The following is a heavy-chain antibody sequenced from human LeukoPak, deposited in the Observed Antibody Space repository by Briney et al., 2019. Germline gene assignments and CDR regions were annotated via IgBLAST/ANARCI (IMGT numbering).Heavy chain of an antibody. V-gene: IGHV4-59*01. D-gene: IGHD5-24*01. CDR1: GGSMSSYY. Sequence: PSETLSLTCTVSGGSMSSYYWSWLRQPPGKGMEWFGYIYYSGSTNYNPARKSRVTISVDTSKNQFSLKLSSVTAADTAVYYCASTRRDGYNYGLDYWGQGTLVTVSS. CDR2: IYYSGST. CDR3: ASTRRDGYNYGLDY. J-gene: IGHJ4*02.